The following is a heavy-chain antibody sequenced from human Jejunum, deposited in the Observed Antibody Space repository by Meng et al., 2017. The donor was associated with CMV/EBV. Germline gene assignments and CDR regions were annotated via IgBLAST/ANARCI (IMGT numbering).Heavy chain of an antibody. D-gene: IGHD6-19*01. CDR2: INPNSGGT. V-gene: IGHV1-2*02. CDR3: ARDPKGWYFFDY. J-gene: IGHJ4*02. Sequence: CQASGYFFTAYIVHWVRQAPGQGLEWVGWINPNSGGTNYAQKFQGRVTMTRDTSISTAYMELSRLRSDDTAVYYCARDPKGWYFFDYWGQGTLVTVSS. CDR1: GYFFTAYI.